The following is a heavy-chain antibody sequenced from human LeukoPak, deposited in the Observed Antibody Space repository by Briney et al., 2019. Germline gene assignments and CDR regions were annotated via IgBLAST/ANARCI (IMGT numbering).Heavy chain of an antibody. CDR2: ISTNTGDT. V-gene: IGHV1-18*01. Sequence: ASVRVSCRASGYIFTDYGITWVRQAPGQGLEWMGWISTNTGDTVYAENVQGRVTLTTDTSTNTAYMDVTSLNSDYTALYFCARDVSRGYMDYWGQGTLVTVSS. J-gene: IGHJ4*02. CDR3: ARDVSRGYMDY. CDR1: GYIFTDYG.